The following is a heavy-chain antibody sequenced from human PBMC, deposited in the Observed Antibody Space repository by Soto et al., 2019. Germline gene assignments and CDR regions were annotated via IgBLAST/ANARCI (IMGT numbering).Heavy chain of an antibody. V-gene: IGHV3-21*01. J-gene: IGHJ6*02. Sequence: PGGSLRLSCAASGFTFSSYSMNWVRQAPGKGLEWVSSISSSSSYIYYADSVKGRFTISRDNAKNSLYLQMNSLRAEDTAVYYCARVPPRNDFWSGYSYGMDVWGQGTTVTVSS. CDR1: GFTFSSYS. CDR3: ARVPPRNDFWSGYSYGMDV. CDR2: ISSSSSYI. D-gene: IGHD3-3*01.